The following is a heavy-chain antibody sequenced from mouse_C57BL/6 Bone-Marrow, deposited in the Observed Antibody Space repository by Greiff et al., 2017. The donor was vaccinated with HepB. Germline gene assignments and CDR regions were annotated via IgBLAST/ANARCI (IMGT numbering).Heavy chain of an antibody. CDR1: GYTFTDYY. J-gene: IGHJ1*03. CDR3: GRWGDGYYDWYFDV. D-gene: IGHD2-3*01. V-gene: IGHV1-19*01. CDR2: INPYNGGT. Sequence: EVQLQQSGPVLVKPGASVKMSCKASGYTFTDYYMNWVKQSHGKSLEWIGAINPYNGGTSYNQKFKGKATLTVDKSSSTAYMELNSLTSEDSAVYCCGRWGDGYYDWYFDVWGTGTTVTVSS.